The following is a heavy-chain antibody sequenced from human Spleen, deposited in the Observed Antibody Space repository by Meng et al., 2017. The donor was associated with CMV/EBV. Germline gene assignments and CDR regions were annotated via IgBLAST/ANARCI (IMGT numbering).Heavy chain of an antibody. J-gene: IGHJ6*02. CDR2: ISGSGGST. D-gene: IGHD6-6*01. CDR1: GFTFSSYA. Sequence: ETLSLTCAASGFTFSSYAMSWVRQAPGKGLEWVSAISGSGGSTYYADSVKGRFTISRDNAKSSLYLQMNSLRAEDTAVYYCARGSGSSSRRDYYYYGMDVWGQGTTVTVSS. CDR3: ARGSGSSSRRDYYYYGMDV. V-gene: IGHV3-23*01.